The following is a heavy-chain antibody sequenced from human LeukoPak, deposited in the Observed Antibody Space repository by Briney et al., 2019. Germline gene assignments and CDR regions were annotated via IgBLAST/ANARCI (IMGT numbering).Heavy chain of an antibody. Sequence: ASVKVSCKASGYTFTSYGIIWVRQAPGQGLEWMGCISAYKGNTNYSEKLEGRVTMTTDTSTSTAYMELRRQRSDDTAVYYCARDVGYSEIDYWGQGTLVTVSS. CDR3: ARDVGYSEIDY. V-gene: IGHV1-18*01. CDR2: ISAYKGNT. J-gene: IGHJ4*02. CDR1: GYTFTSYG. D-gene: IGHD5-18*01.